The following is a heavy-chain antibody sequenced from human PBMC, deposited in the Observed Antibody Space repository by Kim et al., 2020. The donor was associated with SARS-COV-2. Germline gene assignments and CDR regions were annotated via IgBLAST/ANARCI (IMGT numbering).Heavy chain of an antibody. D-gene: IGHD3-22*01. Sequence: SETLSLTCTVYNASIISGVYYWSWIRQHPGKGLEWIGYIHYTGTTYYHPSLKSRVTMSVDTSKNQFSLNLNSVTAADTAVYYCARATPYYYDPSTYYY. V-gene: IGHV4-31*03. CDR1: NASIISGVYY. J-gene: IGHJ6*01. CDR2: IHYTGTT. CDR3: ARATPYYYDPSTYYY.